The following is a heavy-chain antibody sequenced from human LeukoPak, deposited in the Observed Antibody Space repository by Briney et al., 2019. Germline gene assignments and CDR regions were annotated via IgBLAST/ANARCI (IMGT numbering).Heavy chain of an antibody. CDR3: AREKYSSSSFFSKYYFDY. V-gene: IGHV1-69*13. CDR1: GGTFSSYA. J-gene: IGHJ4*02. Sequence: GASVKVSCKASGGTFSSYAISWVRQAPGQGLEWMGGIIPIFGTANYAQKFQGRVTITADESTSTAYMELSSLRSEDTAVYYCAREKYSSSSFFSKYYFDYGGQETLVTAPS. D-gene: IGHD6-6*01. CDR2: IIPIFGTA.